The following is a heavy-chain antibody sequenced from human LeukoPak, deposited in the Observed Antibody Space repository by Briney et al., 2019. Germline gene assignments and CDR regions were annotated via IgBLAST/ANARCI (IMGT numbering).Heavy chain of an antibody. CDR3: AKVFPAGYYFDY. CDR1: GFSFSTFA. Sequence: PGGSLRLSCAASGFSFSTFAMGWVRQAPGKGLEWVSSISGSADSTYYADPVKGRFTISRDNSKHTLYLRMDSLRAEDTAVYYCAKVFPAGYYFDYWGLGTLVTVSS. J-gene: IGHJ4*02. CDR2: ISGSADST. V-gene: IGHV3-23*01. D-gene: IGHD2-2*01.